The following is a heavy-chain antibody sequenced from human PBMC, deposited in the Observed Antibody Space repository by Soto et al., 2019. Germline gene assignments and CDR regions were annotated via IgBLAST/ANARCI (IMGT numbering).Heavy chain of an antibody. J-gene: IGHJ4*02. V-gene: IGHV4-4*02. CDR2: IHHSGAT. CDR1: GGSMSSPNW. D-gene: IGHD3-10*01. Sequence: QVRLQESGPGLVKPSGTLSLTCLVSGGSMSSPNWWTWVRQAPVKGLEWIAEIHHSGATTYSPSLKSRAVISTDKSNNQFSLPLTSVTAADTAVYYCATGSPYYYGSGGMWDSWGRGALVTVSS. CDR3: ATGSPYYYGSGGMWDS.